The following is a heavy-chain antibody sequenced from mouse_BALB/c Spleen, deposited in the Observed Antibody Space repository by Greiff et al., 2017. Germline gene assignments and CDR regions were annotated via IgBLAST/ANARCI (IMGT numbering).Heavy chain of an antibody. V-gene: IGHV1-18*01. CDR3: ARRVYGNFWCAY. D-gene: IGHD2-1*01. J-gene: IGHJ3*01. CDR2: INPNYDST. Sequence: VQLKQFGAELVKPGASVKISCTASGYTFTDYNMAWVKQSHGKSLEWIGDINPNYDSTSYNQKFKGKATLTVDKSSSTAYLELRSLTSEDTAVYYCARRVYGNFWCAYWGQGTLVTVSA. CDR1: GYTFTDYN.